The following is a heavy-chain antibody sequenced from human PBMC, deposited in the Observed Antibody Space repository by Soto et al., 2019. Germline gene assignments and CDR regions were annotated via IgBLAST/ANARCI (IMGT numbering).Heavy chain of an antibody. CDR2: ISYDGSNR. CDR3: ARDKRDLRILEWSYYFAY. CDR1: GFTFSSSA. V-gene: IGHV3-30-3*01. D-gene: IGHD3-3*01. J-gene: IGHJ4*02. Sequence: GGSLRLSCTASGFTFSSSAMHWVRQAPGKGLEWVAVISYDGSNRYYADSVKGRFTISRDNSKNTLYLQMNSLRAEDTAVYYCARDKRDLRILEWSYYFAYWGQGTLVTAPQ.